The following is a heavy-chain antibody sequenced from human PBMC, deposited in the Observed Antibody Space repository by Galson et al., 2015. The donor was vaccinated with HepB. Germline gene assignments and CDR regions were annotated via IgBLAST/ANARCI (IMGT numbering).Heavy chain of an antibody. CDR3: TTLPTVVAPALVDY. Sequence: SLRLSCAASGFTFSNAWMSWVRQAPGKGLEWVGRIKSKTDGGTTDYAAPVKGRFTISRDDSKNTLYLQMNSLKTEDTAVYYCTTLPTVVAPALVDYWGQGTLVTVSS. CDR2: IKSKTDGGTT. D-gene: IGHD2-2*01. J-gene: IGHJ4*02. CDR1: GFTFSNAW. V-gene: IGHV3-15*01.